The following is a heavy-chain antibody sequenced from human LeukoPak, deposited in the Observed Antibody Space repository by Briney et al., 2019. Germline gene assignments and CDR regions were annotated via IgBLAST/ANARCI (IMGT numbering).Heavy chain of an antibody. Sequence: SETLSLTCTVSGGSIGSGYYWTWIRQPPGKGLEWIGSIHYGGTTHYNPSLQSRVTISADTSKNQFALDLRSVTAADTAVYYCTRDIGDFVSDFWGQGTLVTVSS. CDR1: GGSIGSGYY. V-gene: IGHV4-39*02. J-gene: IGHJ4*02. CDR2: IHYGGTT. CDR3: TRDIGDFVSDF. D-gene: IGHD2-21*02.